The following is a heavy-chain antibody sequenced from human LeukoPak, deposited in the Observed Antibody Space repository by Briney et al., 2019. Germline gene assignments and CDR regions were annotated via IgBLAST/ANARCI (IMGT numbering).Heavy chain of an antibody. V-gene: IGHV3-23*01. CDR2: ISGGGDST. D-gene: IGHD2-2*02. J-gene: IGHJ4*02. CDR1: GFTFTTYA. Sequence: PGGSLRLSCAASGFTFTTYAMSWVRQAPGKGLEWVSGISGGGDSTYYADSGKGRFTISRDNAKNTLYLQMNSLRAEDTAVYYCARARYCSSSSCYIDYWGQGTLVTVSS. CDR3: ARARYCSSSSCYIDY.